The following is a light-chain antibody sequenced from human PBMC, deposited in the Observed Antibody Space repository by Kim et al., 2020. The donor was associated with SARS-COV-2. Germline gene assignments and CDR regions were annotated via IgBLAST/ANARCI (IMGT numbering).Light chain of an antibody. CDR2: EDD. CDR1: SGSIDDNY. Sequence: GKTVTISCTRSSGSIDDNYVQWYQQRPGGVPTAVIYEDDQRPPGVSDRFSGSIDNSSNSASLTISGLRTEDEADYYCQSYNRDNVLFGGGTQLTVL. CDR3: QSYNRDNVL. J-gene: IGLJ2*01. V-gene: IGLV6-57*03.